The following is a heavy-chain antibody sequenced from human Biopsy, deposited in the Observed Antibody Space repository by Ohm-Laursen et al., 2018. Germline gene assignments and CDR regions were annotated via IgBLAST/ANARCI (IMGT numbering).Heavy chain of an antibody. CDR1: GGSISNYY. CDR3: AREPRIAAVAYFDP. Sequence: SETLSLTCTVSGGSISNYYWSWIRQPAGKGLEWIGRIYSSGSTNYNPSLKRRVTMSVDTSKNQFSLILSSMTAADTAVYYCAREPRIAAVAYFDPWGQGTLVTVSS. D-gene: IGHD6-13*01. V-gene: IGHV4-4*07. J-gene: IGHJ5*02. CDR2: IYSSGST.